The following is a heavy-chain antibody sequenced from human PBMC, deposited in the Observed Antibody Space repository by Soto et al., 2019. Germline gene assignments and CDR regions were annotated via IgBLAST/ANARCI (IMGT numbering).Heavy chain of an antibody. CDR1: GFTFSSYA. D-gene: IGHD6-13*01. J-gene: IGHJ4*02. CDR2: ISYDGSNK. Sequence: QVQLVESGGGVVQPGRSLRLSCAASGFTFSSYAMHWVRQSPGKGLEGVAVISYDGSNKYYADSVKGRCTISRDNSKNTLYLQMNRLSAEDTAVYYCARGGYSSSWYQGNFDYWGQGTLVTVSS. CDR3: ARGGYSSSWYQGNFDY. V-gene: IGHV3-30-3*01.